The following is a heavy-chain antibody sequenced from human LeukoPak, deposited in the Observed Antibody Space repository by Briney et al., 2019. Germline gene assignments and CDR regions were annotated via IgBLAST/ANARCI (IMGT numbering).Heavy chain of an antibody. D-gene: IGHD3-22*01. CDR1: GYTFTGYY. CDR3: ARGGYYYDSSGYYSSFDY. V-gene: IGHV1-2*02. CDR2: INPNSGGT. J-gene: IGHJ4*02. Sequence: ASVKDSCKASGYTFTGYYMHWVRQAPGQGLEWMGWINPNSGGTNYAQKFQGRVTMTRDTSISTAYMELSRLRSDDTAVYYCARGGYYYDSSGYYSSFDYWGQGTLVTVSS.